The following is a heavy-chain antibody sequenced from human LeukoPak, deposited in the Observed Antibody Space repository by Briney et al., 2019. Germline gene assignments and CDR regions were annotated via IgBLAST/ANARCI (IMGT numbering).Heavy chain of an antibody. D-gene: IGHD6-13*01. J-gene: IGHJ6*04. V-gene: IGHV3-48*03. CDR3: ARGKQLDYYGMDV. Sequence: GGSLRLSCAASGFTFSSYEMGWVRQPPGRGLEWVSYISSSGSTIYYADSVKGRFTISRDNAKTSLYLDMNSLRAEDMAVYYCARGKQLDYYGMDVWGKGTTVTVSS. CDR1: GFTFSSYE. CDR2: ISSSGSTI.